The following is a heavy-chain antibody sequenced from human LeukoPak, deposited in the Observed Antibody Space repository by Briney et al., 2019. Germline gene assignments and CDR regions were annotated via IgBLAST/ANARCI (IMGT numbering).Heavy chain of an antibody. D-gene: IGHD4-17*01. Sequence: SETLSLTCAVYGGSFSGYYWSWIRQPPGKGLEWIGEINHSGSTNYNPSLKSRVTISVDTSKNQFSLKLNSVTAADTAVYYCAGGDHGDIRDWGQGALVTVSS. V-gene: IGHV4-34*01. J-gene: IGHJ4*02. CDR2: INHSGST. CDR1: GGSFSGYY. CDR3: AGGDHGDIRD.